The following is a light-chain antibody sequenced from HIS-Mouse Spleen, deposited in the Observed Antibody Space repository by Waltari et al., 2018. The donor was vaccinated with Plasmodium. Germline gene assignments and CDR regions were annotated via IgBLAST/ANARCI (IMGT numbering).Light chain of an antibody. V-gene: IGKV3-20*01. CDR3: QQYGSSPPIT. J-gene: IGKJ5*01. CDR2: GAS. Sequence: EIVLTQSPGTLSLSPGERATLSCRASQSVSSSYLAWYQQQPGQAPRLLLYGASSRATGIPDRFSGSGSGTDFTLTISRLEPEDFAVYYCQQYGSSPPITFGQGTRLEIK. CDR1: QSVSSSY.